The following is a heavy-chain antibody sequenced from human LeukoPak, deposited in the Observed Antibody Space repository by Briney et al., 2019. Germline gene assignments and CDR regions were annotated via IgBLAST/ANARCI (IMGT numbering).Heavy chain of an antibody. V-gene: IGHV4-39*02. CDR2: IYYSGST. CDR1: GGSISSSRYY. D-gene: IGHD4-11*01. J-gene: IGHJ6*02. Sequence: SETLSLTCTVSGGSISSSRYYWGWIRQPPGKGLEWIGSIYYSGSTYYNPSLKSRVTISVDTSKNQFSLKLSSVTAADTAVYYCARERITVTSQGMDVWGQGTTVTVSS. CDR3: ARERITVTSQGMDV.